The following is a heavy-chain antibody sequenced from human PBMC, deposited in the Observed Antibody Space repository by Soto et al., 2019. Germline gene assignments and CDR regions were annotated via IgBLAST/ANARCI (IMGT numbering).Heavy chain of an antibody. CDR3: ARGRGWYDY. Sequence: QVQLVQSGAEVKKPGASVKVSCKASGYIFNRYVMHWVRQAPGQRPEWMGWIDAGNGKAKYSERFQGRVTSTRDTSASTAYMELTTLRSEDTAVYYCARGRGWYDYWGQGTQVIVSS. D-gene: IGHD6-19*01. CDR1: GYIFNRYV. J-gene: IGHJ4*02. V-gene: IGHV1-3*01. CDR2: IDAGNGKA.